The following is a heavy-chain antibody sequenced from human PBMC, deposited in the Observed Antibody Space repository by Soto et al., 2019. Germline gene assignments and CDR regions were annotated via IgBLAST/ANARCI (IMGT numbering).Heavy chain of an antibody. Sequence: KGLEWVAIISYDGSTKYNAASVKGRFTISPDTSKNTLYLQMNSLRDEDTAVYYCATFFFLEADDGIRYYCTGSAFRLNRSSDL. CDR2: ISYDGSTK. CDR3: ATFFFLEADDGIRYYCTGSAFRLNRSSDL. J-gene: IGHJ2*01. V-gene: IGHV3-30-3*01. D-gene: IGHD3-9*01.